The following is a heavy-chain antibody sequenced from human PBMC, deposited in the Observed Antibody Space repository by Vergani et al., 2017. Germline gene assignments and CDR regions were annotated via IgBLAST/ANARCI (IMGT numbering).Heavy chain of an antibody. V-gene: IGHV3-30*02. CDR2: IWYDGSNK. J-gene: IGHJ4*02. D-gene: IGHD6-13*01. CDR3: AKEETAAAPLDY. CDR1: GFTFSNYG. Sequence: QVQLVESGGGVVQPGGSLRLSCAAFGFTFSNYGIHWVRQAPGQGLEWVAFIWYDGSNKNYADSAKGRFTVSGDNSKNTLYLQMNSLRAEDTAVYYCAKEETAAAPLDYWGQGTLVTVSS.